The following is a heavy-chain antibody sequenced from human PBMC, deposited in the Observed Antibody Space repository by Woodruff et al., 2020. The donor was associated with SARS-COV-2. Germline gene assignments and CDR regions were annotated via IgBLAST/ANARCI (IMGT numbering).Heavy chain of an antibody. CDR3: VTTTVTTYWYFDL. D-gene: IGHD4-17*01. J-gene: IGHJ2*01. Sequence: GSTTSYADSVKSRFTISRDNAKNTLYLQMNSLRADDTAVYYCVTTTVTTYWYFDLWGRGTL. CDR2: GSTT. V-gene: IGHV3-74*01.